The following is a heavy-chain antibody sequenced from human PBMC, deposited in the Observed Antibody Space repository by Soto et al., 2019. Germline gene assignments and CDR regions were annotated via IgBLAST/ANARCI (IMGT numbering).Heavy chain of an antibody. J-gene: IGHJ4*02. V-gene: IGHV3-33*01. D-gene: IGHD3-10*01. CDR1: GFTFSSYG. Sequence: GGSLRLSCAASGFTFSSYGMHWVRQAPGKGLEWVAVIWYDGSNKYYADSVKGRFTISRDNSKNTLYLQMNSLRAEDTAVYYCARDHNYYYYGPIDYWGQGTLVTVSS. CDR3: ARDHNYYYYGPIDY. CDR2: IWYDGSNK.